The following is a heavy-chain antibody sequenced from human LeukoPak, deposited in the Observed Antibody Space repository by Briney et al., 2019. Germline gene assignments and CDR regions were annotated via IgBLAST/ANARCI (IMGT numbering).Heavy chain of an antibody. Sequence: GGSLRLSCAASRFTVSSNYMSWVRQAPGKGLEWASVIYSGGSTYYADSVKGRFTISRDNSKNTLYLQMNSLRAEDTAVYYCARQAYVARLGGSYYYMHVWGKGTTVTVSS. CDR2: IYSGGST. CDR3: ARQAYVARLGGSYYYMHV. J-gene: IGHJ6*03. CDR1: RFTVSSNY. V-gene: IGHV3-66*02. D-gene: IGHD2-21*01.